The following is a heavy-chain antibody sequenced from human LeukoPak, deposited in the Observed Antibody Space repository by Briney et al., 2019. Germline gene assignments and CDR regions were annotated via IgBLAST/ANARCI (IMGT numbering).Heavy chain of an antibody. CDR3: AKDFRAGDTAVPLWWYFDY. V-gene: IGHV3-9*01. CDR1: GFTFDDYA. D-gene: IGHD5-18*01. CDR2: ISWNSGSI. J-gene: IGHJ4*02. Sequence: PGRSLRLSCAASGFTFDDYAMHWVRQAPGKGLEWVSGISWNSGSIGYANSVKGRFTISRDNAKNSLYLQMNSLRAEDTALYYCAKDFRAGDTAVPLWWYFDYWGQGTLVTVSS.